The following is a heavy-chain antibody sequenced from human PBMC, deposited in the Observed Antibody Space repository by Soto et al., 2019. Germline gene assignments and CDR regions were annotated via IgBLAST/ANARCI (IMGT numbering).Heavy chain of an antibody. CDR2: IYWDDDK. J-gene: IGHJ4*02. D-gene: IGHD3-3*01. CDR3: AHRILRTVFGLVTTTAIYFDF. V-gene: IGHV2-5*02. Sequence: QITLNESGPTVVKPAETLTLTCTFSGFSLTTRGVGVGWIRQSPGKAPEWLALIYWDDDKRYSASLKSRLTLTKDTSKTQVVLTMASVDPADTATYYCAHRILRTVFGLVTTTAIYFDFWGQGTPVVVSS. CDR1: GFSLTTRGVG.